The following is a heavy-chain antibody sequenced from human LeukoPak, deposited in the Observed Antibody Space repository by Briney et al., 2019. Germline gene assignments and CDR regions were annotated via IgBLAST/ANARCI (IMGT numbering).Heavy chain of an antibody. CDR3: ARHLNYYYYYYMDV. CDR1: LGSISSSAFY. Sequence: SETLSLTCTVSLGSISSSAFYWGWIRQPPGKGLEWIGSLYYSGNTYYNPSLKSRVTISVDTSKNQFSLNLTSVTAADTAVYYCARHLNYYYYYYMDVWGTGTTVTVTS. V-gene: IGHV4-39*01. CDR2: LYYSGNT. J-gene: IGHJ6*03.